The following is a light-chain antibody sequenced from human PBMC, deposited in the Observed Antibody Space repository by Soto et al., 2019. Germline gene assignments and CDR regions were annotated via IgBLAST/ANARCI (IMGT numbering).Light chain of an antibody. CDR3: QVWDTTTDHYWV. J-gene: IGLJ3*02. Sequence: VLTQAPSVSVAPGQTASVTCGGNNIGSKSVHWYQLKPGQAPVLVVYDDSDRPSGIPERFSGSNSGNTATLTISRVEAGDEADYYCQVWDTTTDHYWVFGGGTKVTVL. CDR1: NIGSKS. V-gene: IGLV3-21*02. CDR2: DDS.